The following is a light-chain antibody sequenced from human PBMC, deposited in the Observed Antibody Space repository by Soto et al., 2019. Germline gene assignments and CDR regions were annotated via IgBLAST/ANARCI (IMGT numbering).Light chain of an antibody. Sequence: QSVLTQPASVPGSPGQSITISCTGTSSDVGAYNYVSWYQHHPGKVPKLLIYEVTNRPSGVSDRFSGSKSGNTASLTISGLQAEDEADYYCSSKRDSSTLFVFGTGTKV. CDR2: EVT. J-gene: IGLJ1*01. CDR3: SSKRDSSTLFV. V-gene: IGLV2-14*01. CDR1: SSDVGAYNY.